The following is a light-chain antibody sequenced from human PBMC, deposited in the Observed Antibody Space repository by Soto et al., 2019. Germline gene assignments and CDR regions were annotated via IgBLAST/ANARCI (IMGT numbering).Light chain of an antibody. Sequence: VLTQSPAILSLSPRESATLHXRDSHSVTVNFTWYQHQPGHXTRTIXXAAXDRAPGIPARFSGSGSGKDFTLTISSLEPEDVAVYYCQERNRWPRGTFGAGTKVDIK. CDR2: AAX. CDR1: HSVTVN. J-gene: IGKJ4*01. V-gene: IGKV3-11*01. CDR3: QERNRWPRGT.